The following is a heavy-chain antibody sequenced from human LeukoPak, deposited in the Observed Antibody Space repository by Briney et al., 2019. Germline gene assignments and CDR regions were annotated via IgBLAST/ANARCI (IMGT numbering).Heavy chain of an antibody. CDR1: GGSISSYY. Sequence: SETLSLICTVSGGSISSYYWSWIRQPAGKGLEWIGRIYTSGSTNYNPSLKSRVTMSVDTSKNQFSLKLSSVTAADTAVYYCAREKRCSSTSCYGIDYWGQGTLVTVSS. J-gene: IGHJ4*02. CDR3: AREKRCSSTSCYGIDY. V-gene: IGHV4-4*07. CDR2: IYTSGST. D-gene: IGHD2-2*01.